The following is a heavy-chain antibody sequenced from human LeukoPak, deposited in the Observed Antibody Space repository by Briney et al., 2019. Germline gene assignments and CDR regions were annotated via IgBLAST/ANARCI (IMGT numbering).Heavy chain of an antibody. Sequence: PSETLSLTCTVSGGSISSYYWSWLRQPAGKGLEWIGRIYTSGSTNYNPSLKSRVTMSVDTSKNQFSLKLSSVTAADTAVYYCARGWTDPLIVATTYYYYYMDVWGKGTTVTVSS. D-gene: IGHD5-12*01. V-gene: IGHV4-4*07. CDR1: GGSISSYY. J-gene: IGHJ6*03. CDR2: IYTSGST. CDR3: ARGWTDPLIVATTYYYYYMDV.